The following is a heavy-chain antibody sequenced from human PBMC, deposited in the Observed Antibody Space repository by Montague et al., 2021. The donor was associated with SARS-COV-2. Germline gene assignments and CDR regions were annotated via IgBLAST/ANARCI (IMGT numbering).Heavy chain of an antibody. J-gene: IGHJ5*02. V-gene: IGHV4-39*01. CDR2: IYYSGST. CDR3: ARKEMKYSSIWSTGGNWFDP. Sequence: SETLSLTCTVSGGSISSSSYYWGWIRQPPGKGLEWIGSIYYSGSTYYNPSLKSRVTLSVDTSTNQFSLKLSSVTAADTAVYYCARKEMKYSSIWSTGGNWFDPWGQGTLVTVSS. CDR1: GGSISSSSYY. D-gene: IGHD6-13*01.